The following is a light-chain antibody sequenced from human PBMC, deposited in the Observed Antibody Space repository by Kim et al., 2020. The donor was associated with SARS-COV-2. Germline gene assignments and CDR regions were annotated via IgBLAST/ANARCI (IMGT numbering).Light chain of an antibody. J-gene: IGLJ2*01. CDR1: SLRSYY. V-gene: IGLV3-19*01. Sequence: SSELTQDPAVSVALGQTVRITSQGDSLRSYYSTWYQQKPGQAPILVIYGKNNRPSAIPDRFSGSSSGNTASLTITGTQAGDEADYYCNSRDSNDNVVFGG. CDR2: GKN. CDR3: NSRDSNDNVV.